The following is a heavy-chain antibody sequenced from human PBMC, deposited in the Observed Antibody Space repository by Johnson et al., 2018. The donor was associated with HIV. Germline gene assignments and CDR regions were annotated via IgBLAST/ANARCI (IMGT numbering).Heavy chain of an antibody. CDR2: IYSGGST. J-gene: IGHJ3*02. CDR1: GFTLSNYG. Sequence: VQLVESGGGVVQPGRSLRLSCATSGFTLSNYGIHWVRQAPGKGLEWVAVIYSGGSTYYADSVKGRFTISRDNSKNTRYLQMNSLRAEDTAVYYCARDSYDYVWGSYRHDAFDIWGQGTMVTVSS. CDR3: ARDSYDYVWGSYRHDAFDI. D-gene: IGHD3-16*02. V-gene: IGHV3-66*01.